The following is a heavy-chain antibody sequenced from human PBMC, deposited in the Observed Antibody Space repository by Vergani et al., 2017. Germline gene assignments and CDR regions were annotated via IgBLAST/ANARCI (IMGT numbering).Heavy chain of an antibody. CDR1: GGTFTSYA. J-gene: IGHJ5*02. CDR2: INTNTGNP. CDR3: ARRKRLQVRGVPYGGWFDP. D-gene: IGHD3-10*01. Sequence: QVQLVQSGAEVKKPGSSVKVSCKASGGTFTSYAMNWVRQAPGQGLEWMGWINTNTGNPTYAQGFTGRFVFSLDTSVSTAYLQISSLKAEDTAVYYCARRKRLQVRGVPYGGWFDPWGQGTLVTVSS. V-gene: IGHV7-4-1*02.